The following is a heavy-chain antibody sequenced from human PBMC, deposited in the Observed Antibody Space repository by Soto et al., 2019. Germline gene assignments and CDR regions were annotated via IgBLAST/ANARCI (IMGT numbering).Heavy chain of an antibody. CDR1: GFSFGDSY. CDR3: AKTIVAASGYYFDH. D-gene: IGHD2-21*01. Sequence: QVQLVESGGGLVKPGGSLRLACAASGFSFGDSYMSWVRQAPGKGLEWLSYISGGSSYTNYADSVKGRFTISRDNAKRSLYLETNSLRADDTAVYYCAKTIVAASGYYFDHWGQGNLVTVSS. J-gene: IGHJ4*02. CDR2: ISGGSSYT. V-gene: IGHV3-11*06.